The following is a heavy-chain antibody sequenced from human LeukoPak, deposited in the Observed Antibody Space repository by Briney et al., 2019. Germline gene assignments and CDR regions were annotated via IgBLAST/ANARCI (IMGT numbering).Heavy chain of an antibody. D-gene: IGHD6-13*01. CDR1: VYTFTSYV. CDR2: MNPNSGNT. Sequence: GGSVKVSCKASVYTFTSYVINWVRQATGQGLEWMGWMNPNSGNTDYAQKFQGRVTMTRNTSISTAYMELSSLRSEDTAVYYCARRIAIKTYDPWGQGTLVTVSS. CDR3: ARRIAIKTYDP. V-gene: IGHV1-8*01. J-gene: IGHJ5*02.